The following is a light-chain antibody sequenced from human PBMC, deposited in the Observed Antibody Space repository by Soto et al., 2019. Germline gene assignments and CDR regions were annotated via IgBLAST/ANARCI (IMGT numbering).Light chain of an antibody. Sequence: QSALTQPASVSGSPGQSITISCIGTSSDVGGYNYVSWYQQHPGKAPKVMIYEVSNRPSGVSNRFSGSKSGNTASLTISGLQAEDEADYYCSSYSSSTTLVVFGGGTKLTVL. CDR2: EVS. J-gene: IGLJ2*01. CDR1: SSDVGGYNY. V-gene: IGLV2-14*01. CDR3: SSYSSSTTLVV.